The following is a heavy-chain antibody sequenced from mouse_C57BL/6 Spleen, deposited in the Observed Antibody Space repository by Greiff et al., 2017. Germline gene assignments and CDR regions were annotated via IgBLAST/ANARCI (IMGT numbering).Heavy chain of an antibody. Sequence: VQLQQPGTELVKPGASVKLSCKASGYTFTSYWMHWVKQRPGQGLEWIGNINPSNGGTNYNEKFKSKATLTVDKSSSTAYMQLSSLTSEDSAVYYCARGDCDAGYYYAMDYWGQGTSVTVSS. J-gene: IGHJ4*01. CDR1: GYTFTSYW. V-gene: IGHV1-53*01. CDR2: INPSNGGT. CDR3: ARGDCDAGYYYAMDY. D-gene: IGHD2-4*01.